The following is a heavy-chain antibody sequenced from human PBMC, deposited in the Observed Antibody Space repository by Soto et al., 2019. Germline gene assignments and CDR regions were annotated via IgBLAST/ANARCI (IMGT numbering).Heavy chain of an antibody. CDR1: GFTFSSYA. CDR3: AKGPYYHDSSGRPNGYFAH. V-gene: IGHV3-23*01. Sequence: GGSLRLSCAASGFTFSSYAMSWVRQAPGKGLEWVSAISGSGGSTYYADSVKGRFTISRDNSKNTLFLQVNSLRAEDAAVYYCAKGPYYHDSSGRPNGYFAHWGQGALVTVSS. D-gene: IGHD3-22*01. J-gene: IGHJ4*02. CDR2: ISGSGGST.